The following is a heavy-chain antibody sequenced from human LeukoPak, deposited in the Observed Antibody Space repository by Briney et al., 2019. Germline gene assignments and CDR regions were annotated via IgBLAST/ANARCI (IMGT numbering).Heavy chain of an antibody. CDR1: GFSFSTYV. Sequence: PGGSLRLSCSVTGFSFSTYVLSWVRQAPGKGLEWVSAISGSGGSTYYADSVKGRFTISRDNSKNTLYLQMNSLRAEDTAVYYCAKGAVRGVIYYFDYWGQGTLVTVSS. J-gene: IGHJ4*02. V-gene: IGHV3-23*01. CDR3: AKGAVRGVIYYFDY. CDR2: ISGSGGST. D-gene: IGHD3-10*01.